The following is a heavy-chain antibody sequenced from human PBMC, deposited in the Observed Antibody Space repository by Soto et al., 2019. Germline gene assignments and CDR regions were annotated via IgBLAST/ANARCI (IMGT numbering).Heavy chain of an antibody. Sequence: QITLKESGPTLVKPTQTLTLTCTFSGFSLTTRGVGVGWIRQPPGKALEWLALIYWDDDKRYRPSLKSRLTITKDTSKNQVVLTLTNMDPVDTATYYCAHVPGSGQLLYSYYYYMDVWGKGATVAVS. CDR3: AHVPGSGQLLYSYYYYMDV. CDR2: IYWDDDK. CDR1: GFSLTTRGVG. V-gene: IGHV2-5*02. D-gene: IGHD3-10*01. J-gene: IGHJ6*03.